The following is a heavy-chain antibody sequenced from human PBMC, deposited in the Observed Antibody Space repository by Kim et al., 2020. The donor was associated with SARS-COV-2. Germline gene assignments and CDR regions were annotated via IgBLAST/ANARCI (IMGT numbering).Heavy chain of an antibody. CDR3: AKDGRYCGGDCYPEYFQH. Sequence: GGSLRFSCAASGFTFSSYAMSWVRQAPGKGLEWVSAISGSGGSTYYADSVKGRFTISRDNSKNTLYLQMNSLRAEDTAVYYCAKDGRYCGGDCYPEYFQHWGQGTLVTVSS. CDR2: ISGSGGST. D-gene: IGHD2-21*02. CDR1: GFTFSSYA. J-gene: IGHJ1*01. V-gene: IGHV3-23*01.